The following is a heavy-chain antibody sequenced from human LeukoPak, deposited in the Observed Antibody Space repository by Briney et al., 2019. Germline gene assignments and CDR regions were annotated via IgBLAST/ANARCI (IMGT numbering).Heavy chain of an antibody. CDR3: ARAQGSGWHRFHWFDP. CDR2: INHSGST. D-gene: IGHD6-19*01. CDR1: GGSFSGYY. V-gene: IGHV4-34*01. Sequence: SETLSLNCAVYGGSFSGYYWSWIRQPPGKGLEWIGEINHSGSTNYNPSLKSRVTISVDTSKNQSSLKLSSVTAADTAVYYCARAQGSGWHRFHWFDPWGQGTLVTVSS. J-gene: IGHJ5*02.